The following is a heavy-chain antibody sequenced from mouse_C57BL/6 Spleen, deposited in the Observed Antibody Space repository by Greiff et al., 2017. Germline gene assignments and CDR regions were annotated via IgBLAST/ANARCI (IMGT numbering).Heavy chain of an antibody. CDR3: ARKGYDGYFDV. Sequence: VQLQESGAELVMPGASVKLSCKASGYTFTSSWMHWVKQRPGQGLEWIGEIDPSDSYTNYNQKFKGKSTLTVDKSSSTAYMQLSSLTSEDSAVYYCARKGYDGYFDVWGTGTTVTVSS. D-gene: IGHD2-2*01. CDR1: GYTFTSSW. J-gene: IGHJ1*03. V-gene: IGHV1-69*01. CDR2: IDPSDSYT.